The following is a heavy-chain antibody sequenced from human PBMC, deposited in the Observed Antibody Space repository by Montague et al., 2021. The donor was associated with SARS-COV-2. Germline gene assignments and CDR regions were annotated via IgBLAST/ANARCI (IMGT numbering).Heavy chain of an antibody. Sequence: SLRLSCAASGFTFKNYWMTLFRQAPGKGLEWLANIGRDESERYYWDPAKGRFTISRDNARNSLFLQMISLRVEDTAVYYCVGGGSNAYWGQGTLVTVSS. CDR1: GFTFKNYW. V-gene: IGHV3-7*01. D-gene: IGHD3-10*01. CDR3: VGGGSNAY. CDR2: IGRDESER. J-gene: IGHJ4*02.